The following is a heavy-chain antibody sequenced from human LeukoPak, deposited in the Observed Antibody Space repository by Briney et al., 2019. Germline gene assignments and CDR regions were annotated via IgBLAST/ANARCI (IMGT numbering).Heavy chain of an antibody. V-gene: IGHV1-2*02. CDR3: ARHVSWGGRRMYSSSWYY. Sequence: ASVKVSCKASGYTFTGYYMHWVRQAPGQGLEWMGWINPNSGGTNYAQKFQGRVTMTRDTSISTAYMELSRLRSDDTAVYYCARHVSWGGRRMYSSSWYYWGQGTLVTVSS. J-gene: IGHJ4*02. CDR1: GYTFTGYY. D-gene: IGHD6-13*01. CDR2: INPNSGGT.